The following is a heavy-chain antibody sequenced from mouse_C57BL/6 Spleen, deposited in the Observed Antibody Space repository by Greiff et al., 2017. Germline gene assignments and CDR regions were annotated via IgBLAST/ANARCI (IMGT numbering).Heavy chain of an antibody. CDR3: ASLDYDVGDWFAY. J-gene: IGHJ3*01. Sequence: EVQLQQSVAELVRPGASVKLSCTASGFNIKNTYMHWVKQRPEQGLEWIGRIDPANGNTKYAPKFQGKATITADTSSNTAYLQLSSLTSEDTAIYYCASLDYDVGDWFAYWGQGTLVTGSA. D-gene: IGHD2-4*01. CDR2: IDPANGNT. V-gene: IGHV14-3*01. CDR1: GFNIKNTY.